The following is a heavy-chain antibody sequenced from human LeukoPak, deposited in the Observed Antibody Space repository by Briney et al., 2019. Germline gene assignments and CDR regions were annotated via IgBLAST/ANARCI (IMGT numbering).Heavy chain of an antibody. CDR2: IYYSGST. CDR3: ARETCSSTSCYGDAFDI. Sequence: SETLSLTCTVSGGSISSSSYYWGWIRQPPGKGLEWIGSIYYSGSTYYNPSLKSRVTISVDTSKNQFSLKLSSVTAADTAVYYCARETCSSTSCYGDAFDIWGQGTMVTVSS. CDR1: GGSISSSSYY. J-gene: IGHJ3*02. D-gene: IGHD2-2*01. V-gene: IGHV4-39*07.